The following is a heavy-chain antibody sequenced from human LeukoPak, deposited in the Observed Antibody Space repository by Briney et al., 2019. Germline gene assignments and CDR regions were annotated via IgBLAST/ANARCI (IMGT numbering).Heavy chain of an antibody. V-gene: IGHV1-2*02. CDR2: SNPNSGGT. CDR3: ATLDSSGYYYFDY. CDR1: GGTFSNLA. J-gene: IGHJ4*02. D-gene: IGHD3-22*01. Sequence: ASVKVSCTASGGTFSNLAINWVRQAPGQGLEWMGWSNPNSGGTNYAQKFQGRVTMTRDTSISTAYMELSRLRSDDTAVYYCATLDSSGYYYFDYWGKGTLVTVSS.